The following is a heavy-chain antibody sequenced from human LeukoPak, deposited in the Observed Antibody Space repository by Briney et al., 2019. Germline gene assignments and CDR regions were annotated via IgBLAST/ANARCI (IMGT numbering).Heavy chain of an antibody. CDR2: IVVGSGNT. CDR1: GFTFTSAA. J-gene: IGHJ4*02. CDR3: AADAAYSSGWALLFDY. D-gene: IGHD6-19*01. Sequence: SVKVSCKASGFTFTSAAMQWVRQARGQRLEWIGWIVVGSGNTNYAQKFQERVTITRDMSTSTAYMELSSLRSEDTAVYYCAADAAYSSGWALLFDYWGQGTLVTVSS. V-gene: IGHV1-58*02.